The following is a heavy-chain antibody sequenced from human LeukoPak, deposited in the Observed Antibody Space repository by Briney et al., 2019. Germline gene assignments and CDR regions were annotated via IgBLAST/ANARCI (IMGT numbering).Heavy chain of an antibody. D-gene: IGHD3-22*01. Sequence: PGGSLRLSCAASGFTFSDYYMSWIRQAPGKGLEWVSSMSGSGSTIYYADSVKGRFIISRDNAKNSLYLRMNSLRAEDTAVYYCARDTYYYDSSGFPLWYWGQGTLVTVSS. J-gene: IGHJ4*02. CDR3: ARDTYYYDSSGFPLWY. V-gene: IGHV3-11*01. CDR2: MSGSGSTI. CDR1: GFTFSDYY.